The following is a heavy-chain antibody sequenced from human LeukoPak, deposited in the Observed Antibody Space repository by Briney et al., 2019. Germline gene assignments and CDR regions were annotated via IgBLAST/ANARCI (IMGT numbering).Heavy chain of an antibody. CDR1: GGSFSGYY. D-gene: IGHD2-21*01. CDR3: ARHGRYCGGDCSDAFDI. V-gene: IGHV4-34*01. CDR2: INHSGST. Sequence: PSETLSLTCAVYGGSFSGYYWSWIRQPPGKGLEWIGEINHSGSTNYNPSLKSRVTISVDTSKNQFSLKLSSVTAADTAVYYCARHGRYCGGDCSDAFDIWGQGTMVTVSS. J-gene: IGHJ3*02.